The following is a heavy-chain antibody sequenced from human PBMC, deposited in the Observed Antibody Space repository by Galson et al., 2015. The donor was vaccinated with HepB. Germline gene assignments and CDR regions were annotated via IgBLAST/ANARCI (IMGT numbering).Heavy chain of an antibody. CDR2: INPSSGGT. Sequence: SVKVSCKASGYTFTSYYIHWVRQAPGQGLEWMGIINPSSGGTNYAQKFQGRITMTRDASTSTVYMELSSLTSEDTAVYFCARGADLGYCSGANCYHPQYFGYWGQGTLVTVSS. CDR3: ARGADLGYCSGANCYHPQYFGY. V-gene: IGHV1-46*01. J-gene: IGHJ4*02. D-gene: IGHD2-15*01. CDR1: GYTFTSYY.